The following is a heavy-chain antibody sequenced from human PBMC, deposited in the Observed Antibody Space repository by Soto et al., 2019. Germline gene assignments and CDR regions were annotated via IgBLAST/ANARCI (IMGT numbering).Heavy chain of an antibody. Sequence: GGSLRLSCAASGFTVSSNYMSWVRQAPGKGLEWVSVIYSGGSTYYADSVKGRFTISRDNSKNTLYLQMNSLRAEDTAVYYCARDRFGELLGYYYYYGMDVWGQGTTVTVSS. CDR3: ARDRFGELLGYYYYYGMDV. J-gene: IGHJ6*02. D-gene: IGHD3-10*01. CDR1: GFTVSSNY. CDR2: IYSGGST. V-gene: IGHV3-53*01.